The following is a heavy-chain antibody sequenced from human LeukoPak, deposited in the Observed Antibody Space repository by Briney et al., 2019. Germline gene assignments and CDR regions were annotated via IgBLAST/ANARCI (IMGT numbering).Heavy chain of an antibody. D-gene: IGHD3-3*01. V-gene: IGHV3-48*03. Sequence: GGSLRLSCAASGFTFSSYDMNWVRQAPGKGLEWVSYISSGGTITCYADSVKGRFTISRDNAKNSLYLQMNSLRAEDTAIYYCARVDYTTTWRFDYWGQGILVTVSS. J-gene: IGHJ4*02. CDR2: ISSGGTIT. CDR3: ARVDYTTTWRFDY. CDR1: GFTFSSYD.